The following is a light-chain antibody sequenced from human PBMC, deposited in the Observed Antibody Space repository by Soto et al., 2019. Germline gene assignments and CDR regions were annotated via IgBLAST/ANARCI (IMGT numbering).Light chain of an antibody. CDR3: CSYAGASTYV. CDR1: SSDVGSYNL. CDR2: EGS. V-gene: IGLV2-23*01. J-gene: IGLJ1*01. Sequence: QSVLTQHASVSGSPGQSITISCTGTSSDVGSYNLVSWYQQHPGNAPKLMIYEGSKRPSGVSDRFSGSKSGNTASLTISGLQAEDEADYFCCSYAGASTYVFGSGTKLTVL.